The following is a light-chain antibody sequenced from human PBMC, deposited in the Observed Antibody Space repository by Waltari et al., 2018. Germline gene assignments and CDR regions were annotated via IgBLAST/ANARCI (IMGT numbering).Light chain of an antibody. J-gene: IGKJ1*01. Sequence: EIVLTQSPDTLSLSPGERATLSCRASQSGSGSYLAWYQQKPRQAPRLLISDASSRATDIPDRFSGSGSGTDFTLTISRLEPEDFAVYYCQQYGTSPTWTFGQGTKVEIK. CDR1: QSGSGSY. CDR3: QQYGTSPTWT. V-gene: IGKV3-20*01. CDR2: DAS.